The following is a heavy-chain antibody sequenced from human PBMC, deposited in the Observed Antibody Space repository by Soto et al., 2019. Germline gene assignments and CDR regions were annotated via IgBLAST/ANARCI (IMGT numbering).Heavy chain of an antibody. D-gene: IGHD6-6*01. J-gene: IGHJ4*02. CDR3: ARGKRAARPALQKDRAKFDY. Sequence: PSETLSLTCAVYGGSFSGYYWSWIRQPPGKGLEWIGEINHSGSTNYNPSLKSRVTISVDTSKNQFSLRLSSVTAADTAVYYCARGKRAARPALQKDRAKFDYWGQGTLVTVSS. CDR2: INHSGST. V-gene: IGHV4-34*01. CDR1: GGSFSGYY.